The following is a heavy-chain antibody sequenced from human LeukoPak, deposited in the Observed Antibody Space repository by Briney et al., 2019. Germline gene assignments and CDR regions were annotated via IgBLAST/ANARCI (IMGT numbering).Heavy chain of an antibody. J-gene: IGHJ5*02. D-gene: IGHD2-2*01. CDR2: IYYSGST. V-gene: IGHV4-39*01. CDR1: GVSISSSSYY. Sequence: SETLSLTCTVSGVSISSSSYYWGWIRQPPGKGLEWIGSIYYSGSTYYNPSLKSRVTISVDTSKNQFSLKLSSVTAADTAVYYCARVMGYCSSTSCYTGQNWFDPWGQGTLVTVSS. CDR3: ARVMGYCSSTSCYTGQNWFDP.